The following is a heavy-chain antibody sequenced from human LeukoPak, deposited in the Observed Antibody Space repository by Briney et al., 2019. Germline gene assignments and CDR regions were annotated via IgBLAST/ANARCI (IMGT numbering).Heavy chain of an antibody. CDR2: IIPIFGTA. D-gene: IGHD2-15*01. Sequence: SVKVSCKASGGTFSSYAISRVRQAPGQGLEWMGGIIPIFGTANYAQKFQGRVTITADESTSTAYMELSSLRSEDTAVYYCARGPVENCSGGSCYDYGMDVWGKGTTVTVSS. CDR1: GGTFSSYA. CDR3: ARGPVENCSGGSCYDYGMDV. J-gene: IGHJ6*04. V-gene: IGHV1-69*13.